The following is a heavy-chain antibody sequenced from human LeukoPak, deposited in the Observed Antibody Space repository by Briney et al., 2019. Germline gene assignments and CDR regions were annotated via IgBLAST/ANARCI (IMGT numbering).Heavy chain of an antibody. D-gene: IGHD6-13*01. CDR1: GFTFSNYA. Sequence: GGSLRLSCAASGFTFSNYAMNWVRQAPGKGLEYVSSISDSGGKTYYADSVKGRFTISRDNSKNTLYLQMNSLRAEDTAVYYCAKRGLGSSWSNLDYWGQGTLVTVSS. V-gene: IGHV3-23*01. CDR2: ISDSGGKT. CDR3: AKRGLGSSWSNLDY. J-gene: IGHJ4*02.